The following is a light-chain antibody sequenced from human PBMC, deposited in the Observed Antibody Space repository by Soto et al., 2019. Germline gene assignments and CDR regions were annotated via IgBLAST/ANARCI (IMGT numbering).Light chain of an antibody. CDR3: QQYNSYSPRT. V-gene: IGKV1-5*03. J-gene: IGKJ1*01. CDR2: KAS. Sequence: DIQTTQSPSTLSASVRDRVTITCRASQTISSWLAWFQQRPGRAPKFLIYKASSLKNGVPLRFSGSGSGTEFTLTISSLQPDDFATYYCQQYNSYSPRTFGQGTKVDIK. CDR1: QTISSW.